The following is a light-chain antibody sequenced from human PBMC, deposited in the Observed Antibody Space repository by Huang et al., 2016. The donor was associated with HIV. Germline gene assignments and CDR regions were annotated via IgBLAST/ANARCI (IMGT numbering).Light chain of an antibody. V-gene: IGKV3-15*01. CDR1: QSVSSN. J-gene: IGKJ4*01. CDR2: GAS. Sequence: EIVMTQSPATLSVSPGERATLSCRASQSVSSNLAWYQQNTGQASSRRIYGASTRATGIPARFSGSGSGTEFTLTISSLQSEDFAVYYCQQYNDWPPLTFGGGTKVEIK. CDR3: QQYNDWPPLT.